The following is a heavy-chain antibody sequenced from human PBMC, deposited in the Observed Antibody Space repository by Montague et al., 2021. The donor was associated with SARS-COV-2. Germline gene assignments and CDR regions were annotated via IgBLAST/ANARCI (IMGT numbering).Heavy chain of an antibody. CDR2: ISSSGSTI. V-gene: IGHV3-48*03. Sequence: SLRLSCAASGFTFSSYEMNWVRQAPGKGLEWVSYISSSGSTIYYADSXXGRFTISRGNAKNSLYLQMNSLRVEGTAVYYCARGASDWLLWGYGMDVWGQGTTVTVSS. CDR1: GFTFSSYE. J-gene: IGHJ6*02. D-gene: IGHD3/OR15-3a*01. CDR3: ARGASDWLLWGYGMDV.